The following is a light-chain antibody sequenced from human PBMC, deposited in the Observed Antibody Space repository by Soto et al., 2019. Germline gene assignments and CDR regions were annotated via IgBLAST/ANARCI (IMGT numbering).Light chain of an antibody. CDR1: QIVRSTY. CDR2: GAS. J-gene: IGKJ4*01. Sequence: EIVLTQSPGTLSLSPGEGATLSCRASQIVRSTYLAWFQQKPGQAPRLLIYGASTRATGIPDRFSGSGSGTDFTLTISGLEPKDFALYYCQQYAITPPNTLGGGTKVDIK. CDR3: QQYAITPPNT. V-gene: IGKV3-20*01.